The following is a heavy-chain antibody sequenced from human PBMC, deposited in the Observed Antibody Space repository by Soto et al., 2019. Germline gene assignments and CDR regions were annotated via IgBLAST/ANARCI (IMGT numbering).Heavy chain of an antibody. J-gene: IGHJ6*02. V-gene: IGHV3-48*02. CDR2: ISSSSSTI. CDR1: GFTFSSYS. Sequence: AGGSLRLSCAASGFTFSSYSMNWVRQAPGKGLEWVSYISSSSSTIYYADSVKGRLTISRDNAKNSLYLQMNSLRDEDTAVYYCASFFNGYCSGGSCYSPFYYYYGMDVWGQGTTVTVSS. D-gene: IGHD2-15*01. CDR3: ASFFNGYCSGGSCYSPFYYYYGMDV.